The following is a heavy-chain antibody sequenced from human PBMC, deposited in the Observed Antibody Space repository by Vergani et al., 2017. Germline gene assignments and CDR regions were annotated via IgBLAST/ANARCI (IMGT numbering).Heavy chain of an antibody. CDR2: IYPGDSDT. CDR3: ARRASRWGGNVRTAGLRFDD. V-gene: IGHV5-51*03. D-gene: IGHD4-23*01. CDR1: GYSITSYW. J-gene: IGHJ4*02. Sequence: EVQLVQSGAEVKKPGESLKISCKGSGYSITSYWIGWVRPMPGKGLEWLGFIYPGDSDTRDSPSFQGQVTTSAAKSITTAYLQWGSLKASDTAMNYCARRASRWGGNVRTAGLRFDDWGQGTLVTVSS.